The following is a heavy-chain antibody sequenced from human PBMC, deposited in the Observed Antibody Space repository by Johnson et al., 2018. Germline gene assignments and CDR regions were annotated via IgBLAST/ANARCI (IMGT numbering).Heavy chain of an antibody. CDR3: ARDRGDGYTYHYGMDF. Sequence: QVQLVESGGGVVQPGESLRLSCAASGFSFSTYGIHWVRQAPGKGLESVAVIWYDGFHKYSADSVRGRFTISRDNSKNTLYLQMNSLRGEETAVYFCARDRGDGYTYHYGMDFWGQGTTVTVSS. CDR1: GFSFSTYG. J-gene: IGHJ6*02. D-gene: IGHD5-24*01. V-gene: IGHV3-33*01. CDR2: IWYDGFHK.